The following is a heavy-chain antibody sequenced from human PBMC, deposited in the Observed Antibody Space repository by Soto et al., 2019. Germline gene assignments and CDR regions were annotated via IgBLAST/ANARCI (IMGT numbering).Heavy chain of an antibody. CDR3: ASDPDYGDYWGYVFDS. V-gene: IGHV1-2*02. CDR1: GYTFAAYY. CDR2: INPTSGGT. J-gene: IGHJ4*02. Sequence: QVQLVQSGAEVKKPGASVKVSCKTSGYTFAAYYIHWIRQDPGQGLEWMGWINPTSGGTVYAQSFKDRVTMTRDTSISTDYMELRRLNSDDTAVYYCASDPDYGDYWGYVFDSRGQGTPVTVSS. D-gene: IGHD4-17*01.